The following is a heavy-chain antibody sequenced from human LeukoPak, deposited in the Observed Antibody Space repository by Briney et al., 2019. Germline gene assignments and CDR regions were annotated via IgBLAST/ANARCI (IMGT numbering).Heavy chain of an antibody. CDR2: IYTSGST. CDR3: ARDASDYYDSSGYSHFDY. J-gene: IGHJ4*02. V-gene: IGHV4-61*02. CDR1: GGSISSGGYY. Sequence: SETLSLTCTVSGGSISSGGYYWSWIRQPAGKGLEWIGRIYTSGSTNYNPSLKSRVTISVDTSKNQFSLKLSSVTAADTAVYYCARDASDYYDSSGYSHFDYWGQGTLVTVSS. D-gene: IGHD3-22*01.